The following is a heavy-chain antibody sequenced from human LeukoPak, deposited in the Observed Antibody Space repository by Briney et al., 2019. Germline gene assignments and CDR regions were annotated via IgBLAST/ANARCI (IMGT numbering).Heavy chain of an antibody. D-gene: IGHD3-3*01. J-gene: IGHJ4*02. CDR3: ARDRELRFFGY. Sequence: SETLSLTCTVSGGSISSYYWSWLRQPPGKGLEWIGYIYYSGSTNYNPSLKSRVTISVDTSKNQFSLKLSSVTAADTAVYYCARDRELRFFGYWGQGTLVTVSS. V-gene: IGHV4-59*01. CDR1: GGSISSYY. CDR2: IYYSGST.